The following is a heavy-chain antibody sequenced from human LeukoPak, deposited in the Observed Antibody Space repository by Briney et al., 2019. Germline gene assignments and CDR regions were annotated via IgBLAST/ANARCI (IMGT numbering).Heavy chain of an antibody. V-gene: IGHV5-51*01. CDR1: GYSFTSYW. J-gene: IGHJ4*02. CDR2: IYPGDSDT. Sequence: GESLKISCKGSGYSFTSYWIGWVRQMPGKGLEWMGIIYPGDSDTRYSPSFQGRVTISADKSISTAYLQWSSLKASDTAMYYCARRSGSYYKKAYYFDYWGQGTLVTVSS. D-gene: IGHD3-10*01. CDR3: ARRSGSYYKKAYYFDY.